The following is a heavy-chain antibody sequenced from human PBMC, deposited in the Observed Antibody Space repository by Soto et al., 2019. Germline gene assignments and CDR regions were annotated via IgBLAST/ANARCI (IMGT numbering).Heavy chain of an antibody. J-gene: IGHJ4*02. CDR2: IYYSGST. Sequence: TETLSRTCTGSGGSISSSSYYLGWIRQPPGKGLEWIGSIYYSGSTNYNPSLKSRVTISVDTSKNQFSLKLSSVTAADTAVYYCAGSPSSGWYPPDYWGQGTLVTVSS. CDR1: GGSISSSSYY. CDR3: AGSPSSGWYPPDY. D-gene: IGHD6-19*01. V-gene: IGHV4-39*07.